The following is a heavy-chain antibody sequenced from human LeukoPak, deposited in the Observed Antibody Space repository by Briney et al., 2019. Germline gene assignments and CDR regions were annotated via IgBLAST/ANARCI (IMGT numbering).Heavy chain of an antibody. CDR2: INHSGST. J-gene: IGHJ3*02. V-gene: IGHV4-34*01. CDR1: GGSFSGYY. CDR3: AREEDCSGGICYLGNAFDI. D-gene: IGHD2-15*01. Sequence: SETLSLTCAVYGGSFSGYYWSWIRQPPGKGLEWIGEINHSGSTKYNPSLKSRVTISVDTSKNQFSLKLSSVTAADTAVYYCAREEDCSGGICYLGNAFDIWGQGTMVTVSS.